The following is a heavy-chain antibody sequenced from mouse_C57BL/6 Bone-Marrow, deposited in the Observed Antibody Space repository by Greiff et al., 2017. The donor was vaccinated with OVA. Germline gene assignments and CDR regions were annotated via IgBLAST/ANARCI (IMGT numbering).Heavy chain of an antibody. V-gene: IGHV1-76*01. D-gene: IGHD2-5*01. J-gene: IGHJ4*01. CDR2: IYPGSGNT. CDR1: GYTFTDYY. CDR3: TSPAYYSNYDYYAMDY. Sequence: VQLQESGAELVRPGASVKLSCKASGYTFTDYYINWVKQRPGQGLEWIARIYPGSGNTYYNEKFKGKATLTAEKSSSTAYMQLSSLTSEDSAVYYCTSPAYYSNYDYYAMDYWGQGTSVTVSS.